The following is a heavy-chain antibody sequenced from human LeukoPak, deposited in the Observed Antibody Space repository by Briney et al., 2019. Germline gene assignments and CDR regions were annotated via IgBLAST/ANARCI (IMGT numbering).Heavy chain of an antibody. V-gene: IGHV3-7*04. D-gene: IGHD3-22*01. CDR2: IKQGESER. CDR1: GFTFRSYR. J-gene: IGHJ3*02. Sequence: GGSLKLSCAASGFTFRSYRMNWVRQAPGKGLEWVASIKQGESERYYVDSVNGRFTISRDNAKNSLYLQMNSLRAADTAVYYCARGDNSAFDIWGQGTMVTVSS. CDR3: ARGDNSAFDI.